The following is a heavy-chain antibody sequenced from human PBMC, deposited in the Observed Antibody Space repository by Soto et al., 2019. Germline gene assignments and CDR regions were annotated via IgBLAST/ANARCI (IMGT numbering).Heavy chain of an antibody. CDR2: IIPIFGTA. D-gene: IGHD2-15*01. Sequence: QVQLVQSGAEVKKPGSSVKVSCKASGGTFSSYAISWVRQAPGQGLEWMGWIIPIFGTANYAQKFQGRVTITADESTSTAYMELSSLRSEDTAVYYCARGGIVVVVAATRGNWFDPWGQGTLVTVSS. CDR3: ARGGIVVVVAATRGNWFDP. V-gene: IGHV1-69*01. CDR1: GGTFSSYA. J-gene: IGHJ5*02.